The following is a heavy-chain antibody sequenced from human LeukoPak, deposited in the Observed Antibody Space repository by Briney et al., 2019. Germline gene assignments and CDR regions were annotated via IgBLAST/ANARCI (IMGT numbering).Heavy chain of an antibody. Sequence: SETLSLTCTVSGGSISSSSSYWGWIRQPPGKGLEWIGSIYYSGSTYYNPSLKSRVTISVDTSKHQFSLKLSSVTAADTAGYYCARGSGPRYCSSTSCPTDYWGQGTLVTVSS. D-gene: IGHD2-2*01. V-gene: IGHV4-39*01. J-gene: IGHJ4*02. CDR1: GGSISSSSSY. CDR2: IYYSGST. CDR3: ARGSGPRYCSSTSCPTDY.